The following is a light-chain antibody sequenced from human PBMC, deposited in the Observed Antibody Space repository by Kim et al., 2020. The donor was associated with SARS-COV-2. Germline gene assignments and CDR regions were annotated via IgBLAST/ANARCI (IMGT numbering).Light chain of an antibody. Sequence: ASVGDRVTITCRASQGISNALAWYQQKPGNAPKLLIYGASNLESAVPSRFSGSGSGTEFTLTITSLQPDDVATYYCQQYSIYWTFGQGTKVDIK. CDR2: GAS. J-gene: IGKJ1*01. V-gene: IGKV1-13*02. CDR3: QQYSIYWT. CDR1: QGISNA.